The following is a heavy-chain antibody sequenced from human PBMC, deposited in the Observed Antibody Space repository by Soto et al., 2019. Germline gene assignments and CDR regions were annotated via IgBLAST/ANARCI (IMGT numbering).Heavy chain of an antibody. Sequence: SETLSLTCTVSGGSISSGDYYWSWIRQPPGKGLEWIGYIYYSGTTEYNPSLKSRVSISIDTSKNQFSLKMISVTAADTAVYYCARGSVLGWLRSYFDYWGQGTLVTVSS. CDR3: ARGSVLGWLRSYFDY. D-gene: IGHD5-12*01. V-gene: IGHV4-61*08. CDR1: GGSISSGDYY. J-gene: IGHJ4*02. CDR2: IYYSGTT.